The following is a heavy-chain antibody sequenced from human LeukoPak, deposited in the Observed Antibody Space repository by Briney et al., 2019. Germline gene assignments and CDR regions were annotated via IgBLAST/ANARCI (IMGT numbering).Heavy chain of an antibody. CDR2: IYYSGST. D-gene: IGHD5-24*01. CDR3: ARDSPPGMATTGKRVPYWYFDL. J-gene: IGHJ2*01. V-gene: IGHV4-59*01. Sequence: SETLSLTCTVSGGSISSYYWSWIRQPPGKGLEWIGYIYYSGSTNYNPSLKSRVTISVDTSKNQFSLKLSSVTAADTAVYYCARDSPPGMATTGKRVPYWYFDLWGRGTLVTVSS. CDR1: GGSISSYY.